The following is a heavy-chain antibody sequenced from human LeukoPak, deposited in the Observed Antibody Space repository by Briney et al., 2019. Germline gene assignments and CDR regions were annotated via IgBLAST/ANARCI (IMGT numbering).Heavy chain of an antibody. CDR2: INHSGST. V-gene: IGHV4-34*01. CDR3: ARGGIVGASHFDY. D-gene: IGHD1-26*01. J-gene: IGHJ4*02. CDR1: GGSFSGYY. Sequence: PSETLSLTCAVYGGSFSGYYWSWIRRPPGKGLEWIGEINHSGSTNYNPSLKSRVTISVDTSKNQFSLKLSSVTAADTAVYYCARGGIVGASHFDYWGQGTLVTVSS.